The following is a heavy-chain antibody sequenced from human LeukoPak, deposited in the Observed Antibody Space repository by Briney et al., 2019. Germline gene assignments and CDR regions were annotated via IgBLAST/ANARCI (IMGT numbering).Heavy chain of an antibody. J-gene: IGHJ4*02. D-gene: IGHD6-13*01. Sequence: PSETLSLTCAVYGGSFSGYYWSWIRQPPGKGLEWIGEINHSGSTSYNPSLKSRVTISVDTSKNQFSLKLSSVTAADTAVYYCAEGYSSSWYSPFDYWGQGTLVTVSS. CDR2: INHSGST. V-gene: IGHV4-34*01. CDR3: AEGYSSSWYSPFDY. CDR1: GGSFSGYY.